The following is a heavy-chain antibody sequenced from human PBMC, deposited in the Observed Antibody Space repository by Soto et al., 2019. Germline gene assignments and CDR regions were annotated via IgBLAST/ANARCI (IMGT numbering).Heavy chain of an antibody. V-gene: IGHV1-18*04. CDR2: ISAYNGNT. D-gene: IGHD2-2*01. J-gene: IGHJ6*02. CDR1: GYTFTSYG. CDR3: ARALPAATNQGMDV. Sequence: ASVKVSCKASGYTFTSYGISWVRQAPGQGLEWMGWISAYNGNTNYAQKLQGRVTMTTDTSTSTAYMELRSLRSDDTAVYYCARALPAATNQGMDVWGQGTRVTVSS.